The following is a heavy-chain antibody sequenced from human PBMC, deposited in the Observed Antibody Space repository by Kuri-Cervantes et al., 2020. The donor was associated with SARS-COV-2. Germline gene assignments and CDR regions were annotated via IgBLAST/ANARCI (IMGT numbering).Heavy chain of an antibody. J-gene: IGHJ4*02. Sequence: SETLSLTCTVSGGSISSGGYYWSWIRQHPGKGLEWIGYIYYSGSTYYNPSLKSRVTISVDTSKNQFSLKLSSVTAADTAVYYCARHPVYYDILTGYYTPYYFDYWGQGTLVTVSS. CDR3: ARHPVYYDILTGYYTPYYFDY. CDR1: GGSISSGGYY. CDR2: IYYSGST. V-gene: IGHV4-31*03. D-gene: IGHD3-9*01.